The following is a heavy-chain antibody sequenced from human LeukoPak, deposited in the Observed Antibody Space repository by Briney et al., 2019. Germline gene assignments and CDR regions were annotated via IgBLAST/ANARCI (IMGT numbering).Heavy chain of an antibody. CDR2: INVGNGNT. J-gene: IGHJ4*02. Sequence: VASVKVSCKASGYTFTNYAIHWVRQAPGQRLEWMGWINVGNGNTKYSQKFQGRVTITRDTSASTAYMELSSLRSEDTAVYYCARDPYYYDSSGPFDYWGQGTLVTVSS. V-gene: IGHV1-3*01. D-gene: IGHD3-22*01. CDR1: GYTFTNYA. CDR3: ARDPYYYDSSGPFDY.